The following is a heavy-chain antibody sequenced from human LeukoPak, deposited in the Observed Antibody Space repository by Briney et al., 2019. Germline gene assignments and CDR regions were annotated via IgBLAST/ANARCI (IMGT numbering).Heavy chain of an antibody. CDR2: ICGSGGST. V-gene: IGHV3-23*01. CDR3: AKDIVVVVAATVGKN. Sequence: GGALRLSCAASGLTFSSYAMSWVRQAPGTGVGWVSDICGSGGSTYYADSVKGRFTISRDNSKNTLYLQMNSLRAEDTAVYYCAKDIVVVVAATVGKNWGQGTLVTVSS. D-gene: IGHD2-15*01. J-gene: IGHJ4*02. CDR1: GLTFSSYA.